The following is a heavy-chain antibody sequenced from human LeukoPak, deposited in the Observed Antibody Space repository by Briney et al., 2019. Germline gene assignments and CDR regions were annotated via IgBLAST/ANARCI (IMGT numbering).Heavy chain of an antibody. J-gene: IGHJ4*02. CDR3: AKGYDEDY. V-gene: IGHV3-23*01. Sequence: GSLRLSCAASGFTFSSYAMSWVRPAPGKGLEWVSLIGGSGSSTYYADSVKGRFTISRDNSKNTLYLQMNSLRAGDTAVYYCAKGYDEDYWGQGTLVTVSS. CDR1: GFTFSSYA. CDR2: IGGSGSST. D-gene: IGHD3-3*01.